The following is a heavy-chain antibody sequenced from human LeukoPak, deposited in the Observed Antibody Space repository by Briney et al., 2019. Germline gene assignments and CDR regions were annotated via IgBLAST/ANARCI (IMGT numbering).Heavy chain of an antibody. D-gene: IGHD5-18*01. CDR3: ARVNSYGRDYYYYYMDV. V-gene: IGHV1-2*02. Sequence: ASVKVSCKASGYTFSDYYMHWVRQAPGQGLEWMAWISPNSGDRNYAQKFQGRVTLTRDTSISTVYMELNRLTSEDTAVYYCARVNSYGRDYYYYYMDVWGKGTTVTVSS. J-gene: IGHJ6*03. CDR2: ISPNSGDR. CDR1: GYTFSDYY.